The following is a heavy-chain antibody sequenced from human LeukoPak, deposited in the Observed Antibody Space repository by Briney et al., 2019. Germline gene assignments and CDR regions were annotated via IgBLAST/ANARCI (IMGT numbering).Heavy chain of an antibody. V-gene: IGHV4-59*11. J-gene: IGHJ6*03. Sequence: SETLSLTYTVSGGSISSHYWSWIRQPPGKGLEWIGYIYYSGSTNYNPSLKSRVTISVDTSKNQFSLKLSSVTAADTAVYYCARVSGVMDYYYMDVWGKGTTVTVSS. CDR1: GGSISSHY. D-gene: IGHD2-8*01. CDR2: IYYSGST. CDR3: ARVSGVMDYYYMDV.